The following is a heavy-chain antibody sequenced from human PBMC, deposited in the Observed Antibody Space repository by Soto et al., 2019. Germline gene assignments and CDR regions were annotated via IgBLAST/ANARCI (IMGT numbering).Heavy chain of an antibody. D-gene: IGHD2-2*02. Sequence: GASVKVSCKASGYTFTSYDINWVRQATGQGLEWMGWMNPNSGNTGYAQKFQGRVTMTRNTSISTAYMELSSLRSEDTAVYYCARGGRYCISTSCYTLTDYYYYYGMDVWGQGTTVTVSS. CDR2: MNPNSGNT. J-gene: IGHJ6*02. CDR1: GYTFTSYD. V-gene: IGHV1-8*01. CDR3: ARGGRYCISTSCYTLTDYYYYYGMDV.